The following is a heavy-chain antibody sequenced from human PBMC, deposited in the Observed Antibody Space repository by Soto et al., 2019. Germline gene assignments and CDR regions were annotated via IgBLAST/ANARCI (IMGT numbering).Heavy chain of an antibody. J-gene: IGHJ6*02. CDR3: ARNRYQHDYGMDV. D-gene: IGHD2-2*01. V-gene: IGHV6-1*01. CDR2: TYYRSKWYN. Sequence: SQTLSLTCAISGDSVSSHSAAWNWIRQSPSRGLEWLGRTYYRSKWYNDYAVSVKSRITINPDTSKNQFSLKLSSVTAADTAVYYCARNRYQHDYGMDVWGQGTTVTVSS. CDR1: GDSVSSHSAA.